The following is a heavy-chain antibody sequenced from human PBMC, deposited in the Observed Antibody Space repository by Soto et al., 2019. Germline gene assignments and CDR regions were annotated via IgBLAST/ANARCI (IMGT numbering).Heavy chain of an antibody. D-gene: IGHD5-18*01. Sequence: GGSLRLSCAASGFTFSSYAMHWVRQAPGKGLEWVAVISYDGSNKYYADSVKGRFTISRDNSKNTLYLQMNSLRAEDTAVYYCARTPATGYSYGMNWFDPWGQGTLVTVS. J-gene: IGHJ5*02. CDR1: GFTFSSYA. CDR2: ISYDGSNK. CDR3: ARTPATGYSYGMNWFDP. V-gene: IGHV3-30-3*01.